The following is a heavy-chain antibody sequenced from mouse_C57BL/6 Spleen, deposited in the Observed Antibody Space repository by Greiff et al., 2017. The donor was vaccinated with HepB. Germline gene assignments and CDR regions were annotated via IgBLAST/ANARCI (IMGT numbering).Heavy chain of an antibody. CDR1: GFTFSSYA. CDR2: ISDGGSYT. Sequence: DVKLVESGGGLVKPGGSLKLSCAASGFTFSSYAMSWVRQTPEKRLEWVATISDGGSYTYYPDNVKGRFTISRDNAKNNLYLQMSHLKSEDTAMYYCARDQDWDWGQGTTLTVSS. D-gene: IGHD4-1*01. V-gene: IGHV5-4*01. CDR3: ARDQDWD. J-gene: IGHJ2*01.